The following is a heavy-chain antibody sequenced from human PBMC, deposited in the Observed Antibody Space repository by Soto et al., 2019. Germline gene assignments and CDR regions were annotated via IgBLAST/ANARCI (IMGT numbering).Heavy chain of an antibody. CDR1: GYTFSSYH. CDR3: ASDLPPVDS. CDR2: ISAYNGNT. V-gene: IGHV1-18*01. J-gene: IGHJ4*02. Sequence: QIQLVQSGAEVKKPGASVKVSCKASGYTFSSYHITWVRQAPGQGLEWMGWISAYNGNTNYAQNLQGRVTMPTHPSTSTAYMELRSLSSDDTAVYYCASDLPPVDSWGQGNLVTVSS.